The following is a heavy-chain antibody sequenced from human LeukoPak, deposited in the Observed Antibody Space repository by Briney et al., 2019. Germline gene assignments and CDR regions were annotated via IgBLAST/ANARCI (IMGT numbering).Heavy chain of an antibody. CDR1: GGSISSYY. V-gene: IGHV4-59*12. CDR3: ARGVAARRRYYMDV. J-gene: IGHJ6*03. Sequence: SETLSLTCTVSGGSISSYYWSWIRQPPGKGLERIGFIYYSGSTHYNPSLKSRVTISVDTSKNQFSLKLSSVTAADTAVYYCARGVAARRRYYMDVWGKGTTVTVSS. CDR2: IYYSGST. D-gene: IGHD6-6*01.